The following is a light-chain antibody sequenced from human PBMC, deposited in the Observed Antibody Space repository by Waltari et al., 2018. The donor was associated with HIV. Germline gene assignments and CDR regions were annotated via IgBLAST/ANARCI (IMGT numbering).Light chain of an antibody. CDR3: RSFTSSSLYV. CDR1: SSDVGGSNY. J-gene: IGLJ1*01. V-gene: IGLV2-14*01. Sequence: QSALTQPASVSGSPGQSITISCPGTSSDVGGSNYVPWYQQHPGKAPKLMIYEVSNRPSGVSDRFSGSKSGNTASLTISGLQAEDEADYYCRSFTSSSLYVFGTGTKVTVL. CDR2: EVS.